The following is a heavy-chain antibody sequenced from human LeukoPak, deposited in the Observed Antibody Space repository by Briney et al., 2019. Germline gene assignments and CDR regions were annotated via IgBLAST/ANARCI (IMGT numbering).Heavy chain of an antibody. CDR2: ISLSGTTQ. CDR1: GFTFSAHE. V-gene: IGHV3-48*03. CDR3: ARDWQWSPEY. J-gene: IGHJ4*02. Sequence: PGGSLRLSCAASGFTFSAHEMNWVRQAPGKGLEWISYISLSGTTQYYADSVKGRFTISRDNANNSLYLQMNSLRAEDTAVYYCARDWQWSPEYWGQGTLVTVP. D-gene: IGHD6-19*01.